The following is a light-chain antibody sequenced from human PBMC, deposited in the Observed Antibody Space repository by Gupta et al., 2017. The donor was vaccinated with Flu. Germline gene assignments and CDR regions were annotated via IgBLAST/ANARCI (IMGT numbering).Light chain of an antibody. CDR2: XDS. V-gene: IGLV1-44*01. J-gene: IGLJ3*02. CDR3: AVWDDSVNGPGV. Sequence: SSNIGSSPVSWYQQLPGTAPNLLIYXDSQRPSGVPDRFSGSKSGPSASLAISGLQSDDEADYFCAVWDDSVNGPGVFGGGTKLTVL. CDR1: SSNIGSSP.